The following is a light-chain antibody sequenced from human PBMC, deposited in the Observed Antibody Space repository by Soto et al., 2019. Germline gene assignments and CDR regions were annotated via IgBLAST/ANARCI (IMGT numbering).Light chain of an antibody. V-gene: IGKV1-5*03. CDR3: QQYNSYSEA. CDR2: KAS. J-gene: IGKJ1*01. CDR1: QTISSW. Sequence: DNQMTQSPSTLSASVGDRVTITCRPSQTISSWLAWYQQKPGKAPKLLIYKASTLKSGVPSRFSGSGSGTEITLTISSLQPDDFATYYCQQYNSYSEAFGQGTKVDIK.